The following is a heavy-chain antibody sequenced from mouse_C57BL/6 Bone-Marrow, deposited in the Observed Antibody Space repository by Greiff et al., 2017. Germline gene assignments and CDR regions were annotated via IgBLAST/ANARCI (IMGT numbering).Heavy chain of an antibody. Sequence: EVQLKESGAELVRPGASVKLSCTASGFNIKDYYMHWVKQRPEQGLEWIGRIDPEDGDTEYAPKFQGKATMTADTSSNTAYLQLSSLTSEDTAVYYCTVYYCGSSPYYFDYWGQGTTLTVSS. CDR2: IDPEDGDT. CDR1: GFNIKDYY. J-gene: IGHJ2*01. V-gene: IGHV14-1*01. CDR3: TVYYCGSSPYYFDY. D-gene: IGHD1-1*01.